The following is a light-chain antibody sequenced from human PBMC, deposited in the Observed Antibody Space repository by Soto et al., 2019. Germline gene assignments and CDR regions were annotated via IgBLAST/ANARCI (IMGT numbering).Light chain of an antibody. J-gene: IGKJ2*01. CDR2: AAS. Sequence: DIQMTQSPSSLSASVGDRVTITCRASQTIGIYLNWHQHQPKKAPKLLIFAASILQRGVPSRFSGSVAGTDFTPTITTLQPEDVAIYYCQQSSSTPPYTFGQGTKMEIK. CDR1: QTIGIY. CDR3: QQSSSTPPYT. V-gene: IGKV1-39*01.